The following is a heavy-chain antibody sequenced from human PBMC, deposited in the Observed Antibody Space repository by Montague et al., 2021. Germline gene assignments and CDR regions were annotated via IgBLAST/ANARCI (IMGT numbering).Heavy chain of an antibody. CDR1: GLIFSHSW. Sequence: SLRLSCAASGLIFSHSWMAWVRLPPGKGLEWVAGVNPDGSQVGYVESVKGRFTVSKDNAKNSLFLQMNSLRGDDTALYYCARNPAYGALDYGGQGTRVTVSS. D-gene: IGHD4/OR15-4a*01. CDR2: VNPDGSQV. V-gene: IGHV3-7*03. CDR3: ARNPAYGALDY. J-gene: IGHJ4*02.